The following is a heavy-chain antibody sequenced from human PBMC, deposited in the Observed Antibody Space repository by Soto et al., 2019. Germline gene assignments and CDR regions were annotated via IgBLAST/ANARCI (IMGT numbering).Heavy chain of an antibody. CDR2: ISYDGSNK. D-gene: IGHD3-10*01. Sequence: GGSLRLSCAASGFTFSSYAMHWVRQAPGKGLEWVAVISYDGSNKYYADSVKGRFTISRDNSKNTLYLQMNGLRAEDTAVYYCARDKGLLWFGEPLGYYYHGMDVWGQGTTVTVSS. CDR1: GFTFSSYA. V-gene: IGHV3-30-3*01. CDR3: ARDKGLLWFGEPLGYYYHGMDV. J-gene: IGHJ6*02.